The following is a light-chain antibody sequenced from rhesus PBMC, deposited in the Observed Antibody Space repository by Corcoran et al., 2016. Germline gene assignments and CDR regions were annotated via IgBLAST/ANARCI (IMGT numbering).Light chain of an antibody. Sequence: QVILTQSPATLSLSPGERATLSCRASQSVSSYLAWYQQKPGQAPRLLIYGASSRATGIPDRFRGRGSGKEFTLTISSLEPEDFAVYYCQKYSSSPYSFSQGTKVEIK. J-gene: IGKJ2*01. CDR1: QSVSSY. CDR3: QKYSSSPYS. V-gene: IGKV3-53*01. CDR2: GAS.